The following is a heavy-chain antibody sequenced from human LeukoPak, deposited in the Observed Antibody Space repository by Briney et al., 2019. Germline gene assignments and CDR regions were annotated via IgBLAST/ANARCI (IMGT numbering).Heavy chain of an antibody. Sequence: GGSLRLSCAASGFTFSDSYMSWIRQAPGKGLEWVSYISTGSINKKYADSVQGRSAMSRDNAKNSLYLQMHSLRVDDTAVYYCARVSPDSSSWYGTYYFDYWGQGTLVTVSS. J-gene: IGHJ4*02. V-gene: IGHV3-11*06. D-gene: IGHD6-13*01. CDR2: ISTGSINK. CDR3: ARVSPDSSSWYGTYYFDY. CDR1: GFTFSDSY.